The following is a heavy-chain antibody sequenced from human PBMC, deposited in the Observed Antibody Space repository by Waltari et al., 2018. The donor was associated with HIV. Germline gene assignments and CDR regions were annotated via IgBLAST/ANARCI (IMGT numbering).Heavy chain of an antibody. CDR2: ISWNSGNT. V-gene: IGHV3-9*01. D-gene: IGHD5-12*01. CDR1: GFTFDDYA. Sequence: EVQLVESGGGLVQPGRSLRLSCAASGFTFDDYAMYWVRQAPGRGLGWVSGISWNSGNTRYADSVKGRFTISRDNAKNSLYLQMNGLRAEDTALYYCAKDMTGSIVATSLDYWGQGTLVTVSS. J-gene: IGHJ4*02. CDR3: AKDMTGSIVATSLDY.